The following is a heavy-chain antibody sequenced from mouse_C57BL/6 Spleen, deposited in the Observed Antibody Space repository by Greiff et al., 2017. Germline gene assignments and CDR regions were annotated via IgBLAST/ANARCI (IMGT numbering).Heavy chain of an antibody. CDR2: INPGSGGT. CDR1: GYAFTNYL. Sequence: VLLQQSGAELVRPGTSVKVSCKASGYAFTNYLIEWVKQRPGQGLEWIGVINPGSGGTNYNEKFKGKATLTADKSSSTAYMQLRSLTSEDSAVYFCAAGDYYGSTTGDYALDYWGQGTSVTVSS. J-gene: IGHJ4*01. D-gene: IGHD1-1*01. V-gene: IGHV1-54*01. CDR3: AAGDYYGSTTGDYALDY.